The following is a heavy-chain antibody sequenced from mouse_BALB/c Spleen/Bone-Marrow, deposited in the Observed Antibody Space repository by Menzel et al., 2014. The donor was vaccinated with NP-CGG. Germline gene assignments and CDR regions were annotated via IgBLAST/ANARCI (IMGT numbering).Heavy chain of an antibody. V-gene: IGHV1S56*01. Sequence: LQEPGPESVKSGVLVMISCKASGYTFTSYDINWVKKRPGKGIEWIGRIYAGDDNSKYNEKFKGKATLTADKYSRTAYMQLNGLPSDNSSVYFCPRGGGYGLGFWNQGTTVAIYS. J-gene: IGHJ4*01. CDR3: PRGGGYGLGF. CDR1: GYTFTSYD. CDR2: IYAGDDNS.